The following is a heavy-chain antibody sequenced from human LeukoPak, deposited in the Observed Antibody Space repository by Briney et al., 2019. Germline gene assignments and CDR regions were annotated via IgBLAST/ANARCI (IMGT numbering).Heavy chain of an antibody. CDR3: ATARSSLGELSRALNDY. CDR1: GYTLTELS. D-gene: IGHD3-10*01. CDR2: FDPEDGET. Sequence: GASVKVSCKVSGYTLTELSMHWVRQAPGKGLERMGGFDPEDGETIYAQKFQGRVTMTEDTSTDTAYMELSSLRSEDTAVYYCATARSSLGELSRALNDYWGQGTLVTVSS. V-gene: IGHV1-24*01. J-gene: IGHJ4*02.